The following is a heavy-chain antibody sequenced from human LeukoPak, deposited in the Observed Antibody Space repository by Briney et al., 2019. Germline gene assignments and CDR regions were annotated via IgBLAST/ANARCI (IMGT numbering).Heavy chain of an antibody. CDR3: AREDDGDSGPDY. V-gene: IGHV3-7*01. J-gene: IGHJ4*02. CDR2: IKQDGSTK. Sequence: ASIKQDGSTKYYVDSLKGRFTISRDNAKNSLYLQLNSLRVEDTAVYYCAREDDGDSGPDYWGQGTLVTVSS. D-gene: IGHD4-17*01.